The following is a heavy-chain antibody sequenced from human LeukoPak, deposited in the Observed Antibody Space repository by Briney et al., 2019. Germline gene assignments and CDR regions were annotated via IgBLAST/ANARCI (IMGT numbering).Heavy chain of an antibody. D-gene: IGHD6-19*01. Sequence: PSETLSLTCTVSGYSISSGYYWGWIRQPPGKGLEWIGSIYHSGSTYYNPSLKSRVTISVDTSKNQFSLKLSSVTAADTAVYYCARWGGWYDYYYYYGMDVWGQGTTVTVSS. CDR3: ARWGGWYDYYYYYGMDV. V-gene: IGHV4-38-2*02. CDR2: IYHSGST. CDR1: GYSISSGYY. J-gene: IGHJ6*02.